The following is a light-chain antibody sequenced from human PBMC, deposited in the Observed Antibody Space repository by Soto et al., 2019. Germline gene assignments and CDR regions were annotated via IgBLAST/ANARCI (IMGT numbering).Light chain of an antibody. CDR3: QQYYTWTS. CDR1: QRVSPN. V-gene: IGKV3-15*01. Sequence: TQSPTTVSVSPGERATLSCRASQRVSPNVAWYQQRPGQAPRLLIYGASTRATGIPGRFSGSGSGTEFTLTISSLESEDFAVHYCQQYYTWTSFGQGRRLET. CDR2: GAS. J-gene: IGKJ5*01.